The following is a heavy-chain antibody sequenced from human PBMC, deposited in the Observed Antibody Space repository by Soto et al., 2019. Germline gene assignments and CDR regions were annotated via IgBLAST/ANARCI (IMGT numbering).Heavy chain of an antibody. CDR3: ASSVEAYYYEIQH. CDR1: GYTFTSYG. J-gene: IGHJ1*01. CDR2: MNPNSGNT. D-gene: IGHD3-22*01. Sequence: ASVKVSCKASGYTFTSYGISWVRQAPGQGLEWMGWMNPNSGNTGYAQKFQGRVTMTRNTSISTAYMELSSLRSEDTAVYYCASSVEAYYYEIQHWGQGTLVTVSS. V-gene: IGHV1-8*02.